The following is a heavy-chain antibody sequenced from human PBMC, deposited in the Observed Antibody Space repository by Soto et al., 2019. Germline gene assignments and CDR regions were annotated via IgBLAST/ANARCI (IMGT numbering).Heavy chain of an antibody. J-gene: IGHJ4*02. CDR1: RFTFSGYG. Sequence: QVQLVESGGGVVQPGRSLRLSCAASRFTFSGYGMHWVRQAPGKGPEWVAVISYDGSNKFYADSVKGRFTISRDNSKNTLYLQMNSLRAEDTAVYYCAKGGRAYCGGDCRYYFDYWGQGTLVTVSS. V-gene: IGHV3-30*18. CDR2: ISYDGSNK. CDR3: AKGGRAYCGGDCRYYFDY. D-gene: IGHD2-21*02.